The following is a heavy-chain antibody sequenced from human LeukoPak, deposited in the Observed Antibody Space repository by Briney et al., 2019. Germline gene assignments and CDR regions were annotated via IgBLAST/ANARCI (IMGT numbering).Heavy chain of an antibody. J-gene: IGHJ6*02. CDR1: GGSISSYY. Sequence: SETLSLTCTVSGGSISSYYWTWIRQTPGKGLGWIGYIYYSGSTNYNPSLKSRVTFSVDTSKNQFSLKLGSVTAADTAVYYCARFEWNSYPPYYYYGMDVWGQGTTVTVSS. D-gene: IGHD1-7*01. CDR2: IYYSGST. CDR3: ARFEWNSYPPYYYYGMDV. V-gene: IGHV4-59*01.